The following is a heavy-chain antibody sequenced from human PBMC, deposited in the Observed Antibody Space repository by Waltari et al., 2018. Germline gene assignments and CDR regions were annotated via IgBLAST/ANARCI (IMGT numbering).Heavy chain of an antibody. CDR3: AKSSGSYYEVFDY. Sequence: EVRLVESGGGLVQPGGSLRLSCAASGFAFANYGMSWVRQAPGKGVEGVASISGSGGTTYYADSVKGRFTMSKDNSKNTLFLQMNSLRVDDTADYYCAKSSGSYYEVFDYWGRGTLVTVSS. J-gene: IGHJ4*02. D-gene: IGHD1-26*01. CDR1: GFAFANYG. CDR2: ISGSGGTT. V-gene: IGHV3-23*04.